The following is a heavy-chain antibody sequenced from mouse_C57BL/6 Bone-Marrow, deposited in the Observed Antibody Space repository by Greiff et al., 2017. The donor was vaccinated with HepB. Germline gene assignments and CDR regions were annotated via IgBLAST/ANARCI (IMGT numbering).Heavy chain of an antibody. D-gene: IGHD2-4*01. Sequence: EVKVVESGGGLVQSGRSLRLSCATSGFTFSDFYMEWVRQAPGKGLEWIAASRNKANDYTTEYSASVKGRFIVSRDTSQSILYLQMNALRAEDTAIYYCARDALNYDYDVRFAYWGQGTLVTVSA. CDR3: ARDALNYDYDVRFAY. J-gene: IGHJ3*01. CDR1: GFTFSDFY. CDR2: SRNKANDYTT. V-gene: IGHV7-1*01.